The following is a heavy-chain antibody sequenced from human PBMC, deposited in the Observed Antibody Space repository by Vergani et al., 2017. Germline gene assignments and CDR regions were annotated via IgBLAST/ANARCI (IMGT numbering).Heavy chain of an antibody. J-gene: IGHJ4*02. CDR3: ARHVSHTAGDY. Sequence: QVQLQESGPRLVKPSETLSLTCSVSGVSIISSSYYWVWVRQPPGKGLDWVGNIYYNGGTDYNPSLKSRVTISVDTSKNQFSLKLNSVTAADTAVYYCARHVSHTAGDYWGQGTLVTVSS. CDR1: GVSIISSSYY. CDR2: IYYNGGT. V-gene: IGHV4-39*01. D-gene: IGHD5-18*01.